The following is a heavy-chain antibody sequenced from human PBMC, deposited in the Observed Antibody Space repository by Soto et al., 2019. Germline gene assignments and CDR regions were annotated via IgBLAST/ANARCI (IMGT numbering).Heavy chain of an antibody. CDR3: ARYHDILTGSHSYYYYGMDV. Sequence: SETLSLTCTVSGGSISSGGYYWSWILQHPGKGLEWIGYIYYSGSTYYNPSLKSRVTISVDTSKNQFSLKLSSVTAADTAVYYCARYHDILTGSHSYYYYGMDVCGQGTTVTVSS. V-gene: IGHV4-31*03. CDR1: GGSISSGGYY. CDR2: IYYSGST. D-gene: IGHD3-9*01. J-gene: IGHJ6*02.